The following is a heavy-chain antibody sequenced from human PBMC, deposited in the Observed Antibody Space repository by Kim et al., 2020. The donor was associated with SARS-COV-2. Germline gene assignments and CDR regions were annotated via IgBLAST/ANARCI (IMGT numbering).Heavy chain of an antibody. V-gene: IGHV4-31*03. CDR1: GGSISSGGYY. CDR2: IYYSGST. Sequence: SETLSLTCTVSGGSISSGGYYWSWIRQHPGKGLEWIGYIYYSGSTYYNPSLKSRVTISVDTSKNQFSLKLSSVTAADTAVYYCARSGHLGSSSWPYWGQGTLVTVSS. D-gene: IGHD6-13*01. CDR3: ARSGHLGSSSWPY. J-gene: IGHJ4*02.